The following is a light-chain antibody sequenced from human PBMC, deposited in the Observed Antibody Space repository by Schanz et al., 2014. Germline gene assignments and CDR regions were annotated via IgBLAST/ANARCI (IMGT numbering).Light chain of an antibody. J-gene: IGLJ1*01. CDR2: DVS. CDR3: SSYAGNKYV. V-gene: IGLV2-14*03. Sequence: QSALTQPASVSGSPGQSITISCTGTSSDVGGYNYVSWYQHHPGKAPKLMIYDVSNRPSGVSDRFSGSKSDNTASLTISGLQAEDEADYYCSSYAGNKYVFGTGTKLTVL. CDR1: SSDVGGYNY.